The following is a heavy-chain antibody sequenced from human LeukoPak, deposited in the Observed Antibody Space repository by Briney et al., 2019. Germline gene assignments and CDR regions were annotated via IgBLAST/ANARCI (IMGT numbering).Heavy chain of an antibody. CDR1: GFTFSSYG. CDR2: IRFDGSEI. J-gene: IGHJ4*02. D-gene: IGHD5-24*01. CDR3: AREATIKAYNFDF. Sequence: GGSLRLACAASGFTFSSYGMHWVRQAPGKGLEWVANIRFDGSEIHYVDSVRGRFAISRDNAKNSLYMQMNSLRAEDTAVYYCAREATIKAYNFDFWGQGTLVTVSS. V-gene: IGHV3-7*01.